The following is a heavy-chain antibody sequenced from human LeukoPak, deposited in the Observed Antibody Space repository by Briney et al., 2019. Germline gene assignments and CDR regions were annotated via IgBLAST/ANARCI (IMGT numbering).Heavy chain of an antibody. V-gene: IGHV3-30-3*01. D-gene: IGHD3-3*01. J-gene: IGHJ4*02. CDR1: GFTFSSYA. CDR3: ARGIGVLRFLEWLFPLDY. CDR2: ISYDGSNK. Sequence: GGSQRLSCAASGFTFSSYAMHWVRQAPGKGLEWVAVISYDGSNKYYADSVKGRFTISRDNSKNTLYLQTNSLRAEDTAVYYCARGIGVLRFLEWLFPLDYWGQGTLVTVSS.